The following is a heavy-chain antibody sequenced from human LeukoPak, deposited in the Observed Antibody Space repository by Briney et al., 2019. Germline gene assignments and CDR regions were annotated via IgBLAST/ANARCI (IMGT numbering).Heavy chain of an antibody. CDR2: IVVGSGNT. CDR3: AAPSPPGAVAPLDY. Sequence: ASVKVSCKASGFTFTSSAVQWVRQARGQRLEWIGWIVVGSGNTNYAQKFQERVTITRDMSTSTAYMELSSLRSEDTAVYYCAAPSPPGAVAPLDYWGQGTLVTVSS. V-gene: IGHV1-58*01. J-gene: IGHJ4*02. CDR1: GFTFTSSA. D-gene: IGHD6-19*01.